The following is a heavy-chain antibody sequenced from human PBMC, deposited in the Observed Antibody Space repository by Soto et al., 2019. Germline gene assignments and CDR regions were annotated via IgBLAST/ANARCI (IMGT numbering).Heavy chain of an antibody. CDR2: ISGSGGST. Sequence: QPGGSLRLSCAASGFTFSSFAMSWVRQAPGKGLEWVSAISGSGGSTYYADSVKGRFTISRDNSKNTLFLQMNSLRAEDTAVYHCAKSRWTLSYGLDVWGQGTTVTVSS. CDR1: GFTFSSFA. J-gene: IGHJ6*02. D-gene: IGHD3-3*01. V-gene: IGHV3-23*01. CDR3: AKSRWTLSYGLDV.